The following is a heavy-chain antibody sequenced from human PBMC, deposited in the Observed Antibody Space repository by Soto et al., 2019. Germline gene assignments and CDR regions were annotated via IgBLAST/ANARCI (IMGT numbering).Heavy chain of an antibody. CDR1: GGSISSYY. CDR3: ARSRGLQQIDY. D-gene: IGHD4-4*01. Sequence: SETLSLTCTVSGGSISSYYWSWIRQPPGKGLEWIGYIYYSGSTNYNPSLKSRVTISVDTSKNQFSLKLSSVTAADTAVYYCARSRGLQQIDYRGQRTPVTVSS. V-gene: IGHV4-59*01. J-gene: IGHJ4*02. CDR2: IYYSGST.